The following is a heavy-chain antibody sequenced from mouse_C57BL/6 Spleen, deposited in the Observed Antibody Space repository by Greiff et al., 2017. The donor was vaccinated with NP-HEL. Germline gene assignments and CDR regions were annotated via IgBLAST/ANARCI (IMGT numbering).Heavy chain of an antibody. V-gene: IGHV1-76*01. CDR3: ARRDGYDGNWYFDV. CDR1: GYTFTDYY. Sequence: QVQLKQSGAELVRPGASVKLSCKASGYTFTDYYINWVKQRPGQGLEWIARIYPGSGNTYYNEKFKGKATLTAEKSSSTAYMQLSSLTSEDSAVYFCARRDGYDGNWYFDVWGTGTTVTVSS. J-gene: IGHJ1*03. D-gene: IGHD2-2*01. CDR2: IYPGSGNT.